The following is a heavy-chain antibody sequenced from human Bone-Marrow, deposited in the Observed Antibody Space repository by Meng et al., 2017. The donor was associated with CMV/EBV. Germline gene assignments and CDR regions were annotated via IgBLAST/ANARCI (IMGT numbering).Heavy chain of an antibody. Sequence: GSLRLSCAVNGGSFSGYYWRWIRQPPGKGLEWIGEINHSGSTNYNPSLKSRVTISVDTSKNQFSLKLSSVTAADTAVYYCARGRGVGATFRHGMDVWGQGTTVTVSS. D-gene: IGHD1-26*01. CDR3: ARGRGVGATFRHGMDV. V-gene: IGHV4-34*01. CDR1: GGSFSGYY. J-gene: IGHJ6*02. CDR2: INHSGST.